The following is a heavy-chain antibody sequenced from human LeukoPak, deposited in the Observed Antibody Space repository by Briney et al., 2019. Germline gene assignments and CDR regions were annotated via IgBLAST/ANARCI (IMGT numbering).Heavy chain of an antibody. V-gene: IGHV1-8*02. J-gene: IGHJ4*02. D-gene: IGHD2-15*01. CDR2: MNPSSGNT. CDR1: GYTFTGYY. CDR3: ARGGYCSGGSCYLDY. Sequence: ASVKVSCKASGYTFTGYYMHWVRQAPGQGLEWMGWMNPSSGNTGYAQKFQGRVTMTRNTSISTAYMELSSLRSEDTAVYYCARGGYCSGGSCYLDYWGQGTLVTVSS.